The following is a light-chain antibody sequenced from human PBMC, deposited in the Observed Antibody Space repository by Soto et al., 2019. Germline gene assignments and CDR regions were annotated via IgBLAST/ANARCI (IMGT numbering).Light chain of an antibody. CDR2: AAS. CDR1: QGISSR. V-gene: IGKV1-12*01. J-gene: IGKJ4*01. CDR3: QQSNSFPLT. Sequence: DIQMTQSPSSVSASVGDRVTITCRASQGISSRLAWYQQKPGKAPNLLIYAASSLQSGVPSRFSGSGSETDFPLTIGSLQTEDFATYECQQSNSFPLTFGGGTKVEIK.